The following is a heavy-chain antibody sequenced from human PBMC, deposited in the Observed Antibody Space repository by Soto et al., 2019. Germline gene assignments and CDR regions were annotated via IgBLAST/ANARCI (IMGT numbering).Heavy chain of an antibody. CDR3: VRDGTKTLRDWFDP. V-gene: IGHV4-4*07. Sequence: SETLSLTXTVSGASISGFYWSWIQKSAGKGLEWIGRIYATGTTDYNPSLKSRVMMSVDTSKKQFSLKLRSVTAADTAVYYCVRDGTKTLRDWFDPWGQGISVTVSS. D-gene: IGHD1-1*01. J-gene: IGHJ5*02. CDR1: GASISGFY. CDR2: IYATGTT.